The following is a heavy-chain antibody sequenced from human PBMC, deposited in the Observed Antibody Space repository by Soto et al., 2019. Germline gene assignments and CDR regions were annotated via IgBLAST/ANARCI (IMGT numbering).Heavy chain of an antibody. CDR1: GGSISSYY. CDR3: ARTTVTTSYLDV. CDR2: IYYSGST. Sequence: SETLSLTCTVSGGSISSYYWSWIRQPPGKGLEWIGYIYYSGSTNYNPSLKSRVTISVDTSKNQFSLNLSSVTAADTAVYYCARTTVTTSYLDVWAKGTTVPVSS. J-gene: IGHJ6*03. D-gene: IGHD4-17*01. V-gene: IGHV4-59*01.